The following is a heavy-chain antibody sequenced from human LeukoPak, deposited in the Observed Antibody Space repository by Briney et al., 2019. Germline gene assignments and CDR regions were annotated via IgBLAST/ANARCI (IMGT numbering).Heavy chain of an antibody. CDR1: GGSISSYY. CDR3: ARHASDFWSGYLDY. Sequence: SETLSLTCTVSGGSISSYYWSWIRQPPGQGLEWIGYIYYSGSTNYNPSLKSRVTISVDTSKNQFSLKLSSVTAADTAVYYCARHASDFWSGYLDYWGQGTLVTVSS. CDR2: IYYSGST. J-gene: IGHJ4*02. V-gene: IGHV4-59*08. D-gene: IGHD3-3*01.